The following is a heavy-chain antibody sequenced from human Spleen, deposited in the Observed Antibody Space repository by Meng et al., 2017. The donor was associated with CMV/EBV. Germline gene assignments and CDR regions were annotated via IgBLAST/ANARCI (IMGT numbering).Heavy chain of an antibody. CDR1: GFTSSSYA. D-gene: IGHD2-2*01. V-gene: IGHV3-30*04. CDR3: ARGEYQLLGLGAFDI. Sequence: GGSLRLSCAASGFTSSSYAMHWVRQAPGKGLEWVAVISYDGSNKYYADSVKGRFTISRDNSKNTLYLQMNSLRAEDTAVYYCARGEYQLLGLGAFDIWGQGTMVTVSS. CDR2: ISYDGSNK. J-gene: IGHJ3*02.